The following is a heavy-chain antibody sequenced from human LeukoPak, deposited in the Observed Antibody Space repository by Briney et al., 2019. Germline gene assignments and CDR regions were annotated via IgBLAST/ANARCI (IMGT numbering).Heavy chain of an antibody. J-gene: IGHJ6*03. CDR1: GFTFSSYS. CDR2: ISSSSSTI. Sequence: PGGSLRLSCAASGFTFSSYSMNWVRQAPGKGLEWVSYISSSSSTIYYADSVKGRFTISRDNAKNSLYLQMNSLRAEDTAVYYCARVGGSSIAAHRSYYYYMDVWGKGTTVTVSS. V-gene: IGHV3-48*01. D-gene: IGHD6-6*01. CDR3: ARVGGSSIAAHRSYYYYMDV.